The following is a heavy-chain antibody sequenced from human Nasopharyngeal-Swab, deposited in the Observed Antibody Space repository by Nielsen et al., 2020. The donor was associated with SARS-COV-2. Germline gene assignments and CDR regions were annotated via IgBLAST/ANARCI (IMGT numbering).Heavy chain of an antibody. CDR3: ARVTDYYDSSGYGDYFDY. Sequence: GSLRLSCAASGFTFSSYSMNWVRQAPGKGLEWVSSISSSSSYIYYADSVKGRFTISRDNAKNSLYLQMNSLRAEDTAVYYCARVTDYYDSSGYGDYFDYWGQGTLVTVSS. D-gene: IGHD3-22*01. V-gene: IGHV3-21*01. J-gene: IGHJ4*02. CDR2: ISSSSSYI. CDR1: GFTFSSYS.